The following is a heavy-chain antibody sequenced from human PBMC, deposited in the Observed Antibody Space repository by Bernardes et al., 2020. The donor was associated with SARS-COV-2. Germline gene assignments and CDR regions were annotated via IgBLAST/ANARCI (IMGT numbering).Heavy chain of an antibody. CDR3: ARDSSPTDGRVFEI. J-gene: IGHJ3*02. V-gene: IGHV4-31*02. CDR2: VYYSRTT. CDR1: GASIGPGYY. Sequence: SETLSLTCSVSGASIGPGYYCCCSRQLPGEVLEWPGYVYYSRTTYYNSSLKSRLSISVDTSNNHFSLGLSSLTAADTAVYYCARDSSPTDGRVFEIWGRG.